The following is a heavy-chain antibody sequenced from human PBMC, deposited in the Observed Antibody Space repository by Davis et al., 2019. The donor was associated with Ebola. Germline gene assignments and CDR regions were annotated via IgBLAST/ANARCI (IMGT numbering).Heavy chain of an antibody. CDR2: ISSNGGST. CDR1: GFTFSSYA. J-gene: IGHJ4*02. Sequence: PGGSLRLSCAASGFTFSSYAMHWVRQAPGKGLEYVSAISSNGGSTYYANSVKGRFTISRDNSKNTLYLQMGSLRAEDMAVYYCARKYCSSTSCFFDYWGQGTLVTVSS. V-gene: IGHV3-64*01. CDR3: ARKYCSSTSCFFDY. D-gene: IGHD2-2*01.